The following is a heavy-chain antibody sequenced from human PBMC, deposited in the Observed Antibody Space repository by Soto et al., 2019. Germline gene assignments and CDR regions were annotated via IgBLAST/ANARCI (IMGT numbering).Heavy chain of an antibody. CDR1: GGTFRSYA. CDR3: VRGIRDWRTSSCHSPQGYFRHDLDV. V-gene: IGHV1-69*13. J-gene: IGHJ6*02. D-gene: IGHD3-10*01. Sequence: SVKVSCKASGGTFRSYAISWVRQAPGHGIEGMGGVSPMFTSHAHEQKFRSRVSISADASTSTAYMDLRSLNSEDSADYYCVRGIRDWRTSSCHSPQGYFRHDLDVWGPGTTVTVSS. CDR2: VSPMFTSH.